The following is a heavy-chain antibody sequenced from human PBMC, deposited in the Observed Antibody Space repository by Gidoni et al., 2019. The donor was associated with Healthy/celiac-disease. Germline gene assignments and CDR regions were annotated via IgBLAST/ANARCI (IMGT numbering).Heavy chain of an antibody. V-gene: IGHV3-23*01. CDR1: GFTFSSYA. J-gene: IGHJ4*02. CDR3: AKTLARGDFWSGYYASPYYFDY. CDR2: ISGSGGST. Sequence: EVQLLESGGGLVQPGGSLRLSCAASGFTFSSYAMRWVRQAPGKGLEWGSAISGSGGSTYYADSVKGRFTISRDNSKNTLYLQMNSLRAEDTAVYYCAKTLARGDFWSGYYASPYYFDYWGQGTLVTVSS. D-gene: IGHD3-3*01.